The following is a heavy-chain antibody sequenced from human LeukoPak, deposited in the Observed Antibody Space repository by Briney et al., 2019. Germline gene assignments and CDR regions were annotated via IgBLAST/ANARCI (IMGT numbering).Heavy chain of an antibody. J-gene: IGHJ4*02. D-gene: IGHD6-13*01. Sequence: SETLSLTCTVSGDSFSYFYWSWIRQPPGKGLEWIGEINHSGSTNYNPSLKSRVTISVDTSKNQFSLKLSSVTAADTAVYYCARLSYSSSWLLRRGYFDYWGQGTLVTVSS. V-gene: IGHV4-34*01. CDR2: INHSGST. CDR3: ARLSYSSSWLLRRGYFDY. CDR1: GDSFSYFY.